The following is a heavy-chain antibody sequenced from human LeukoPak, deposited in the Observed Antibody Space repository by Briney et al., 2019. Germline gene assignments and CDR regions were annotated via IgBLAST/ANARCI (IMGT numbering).Heavy chain of an antibody. CDR2: MNPNSGTT. D-gene: IGHD2-8*02. Sequence: GASVTVSCKASGYTFTSYDMNWVRQAPGQGLEWMGWMNPNSGTTGYAQKFQGRVTMTRNTSISTAYMELSSLRSEDTAVYYCARRTGYYNYMDVWGKGTTVTVSS. J-gene: IGHJ6*03. CDR1: GYTFTSYD. V-gene: IGHV1-8*01. CDR3: ARRTGYYNYMDV.